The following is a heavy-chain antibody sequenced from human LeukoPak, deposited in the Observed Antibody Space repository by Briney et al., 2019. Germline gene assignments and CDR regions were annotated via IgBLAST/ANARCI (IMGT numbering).Heavy chain of an antibody. V-gene: IGHV1-18*01. Sequence: GASVKVSCKASGYTFTSYGISWVRQAPGQGLEWMGWISAYNGNTNYAQKLQGRVTMTTDTPTSTAYMELRSLRSDDTAVYYCARANIVLMVYASYNWFDPWGQGTLVTVSS. CDR3: ARANIVLMVYASYNWFDP. D-gene: IGHD2-8*01. CDR1: GYTFTSYG. CDR2: ISAYNGNT. J-gene: IGHJ5*02.